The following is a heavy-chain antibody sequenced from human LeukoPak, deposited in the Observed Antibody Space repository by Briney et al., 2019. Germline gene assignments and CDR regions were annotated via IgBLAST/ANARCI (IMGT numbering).Heavy chain of an antibody. D-gene: IGHD1-26*01. V-gene: IGHV3-33*08. CDR3: ARDDAGATNFDY. CDR1: GFTFSTYA. Sequence: GRSLRLSCAASGFTFSTYAMHWVRQAPGKGLEWVAVIWYDGSNKYYADSVKGRFTISRDNSKNTLYLQMNSLRAEDTAVYYCARDDAGATNFDYWGQGTLVTVSS. CDR2: IWYDGSNK. J-gene: IGHJ4*02.